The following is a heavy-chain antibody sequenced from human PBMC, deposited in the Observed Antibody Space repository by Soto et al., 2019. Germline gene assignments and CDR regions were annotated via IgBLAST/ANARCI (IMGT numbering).Heavy chain of an antibody. J-gene: IGHJ4*02. V-gene: IGHV4-39*01. CDR3: ARNYKGYCSSTSCYTSDY. D-gene: IGHD2-2*02. CDR1: GGSISSSSYY. CDR2: IYYSGST. Sequence: SETLSLTCTVSGGSISSSSYYWGWIRQPPGKGLEWIGSIYYSGSTYYNPSLKSRVTISVDTSKNQFSLKLSSVTAADTAVYYCARNYKGYCSSTSCYTSDYWGQGTLVTVS.